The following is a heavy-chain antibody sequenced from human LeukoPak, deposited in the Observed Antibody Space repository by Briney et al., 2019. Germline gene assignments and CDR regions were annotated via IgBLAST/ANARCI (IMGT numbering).Heavy chain of an antibody. Sequence: SVKVSCKASGGTFSSYAISWVRQAPGQGLEWMGRIIPIFGIANYAQKFQGRVTITADKSTSTAYMELSSLRSEDTAAYYCARGRTVAGILRWGQGTLVTVSS. CDR2: IIPIFGIA. J-gene: IGHJ4*02. CDR3: ARGRTVAGILR. V-gene: IGHV1-69*04. D-gene: IGHD6-19*01. CDR1: GGTFSSYA.